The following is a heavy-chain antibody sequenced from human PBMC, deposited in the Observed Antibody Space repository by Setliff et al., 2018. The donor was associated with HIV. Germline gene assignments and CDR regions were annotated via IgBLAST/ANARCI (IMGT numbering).Heavy chain of an antibody. CDR1: GYSFTNYW. D-gene: IGHD2-2*01. CDR3: ATPISITSGSAFDY. V-gene: IGHV5-51*01. J-gene: IGHJ4*02. CDR2: IYPGDSNT. Sequence: PGESLKISCKGSGYSFTNYWIGWVRQMPGKGLEWMGIIYPGDSNTRYSPSFQGQVTISADKSISAAFLQWSSLKASDTAMYYCATPISITSGSAFDYWGQGTLVTVSS.